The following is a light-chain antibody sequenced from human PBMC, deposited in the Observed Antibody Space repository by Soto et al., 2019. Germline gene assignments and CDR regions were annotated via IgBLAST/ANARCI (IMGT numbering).Light chain of an antibody. V-gene: IGLV2-14*01. Sequence: QSALTQPASVSGSPGQSITISCTGTSSDVGGYNYVSWYQQHPGKAPKLMIYEVSNRPSGVSNRVSGSKSGTTASLTISGLQAEDEADYYCSSYPSSSTPYVFGTGTKLTVL. CDR3: SSYPSSSTPYV. J-gene: IGLJ1*01. CDR2: EVS. CDR1: SSDVGGYNY.